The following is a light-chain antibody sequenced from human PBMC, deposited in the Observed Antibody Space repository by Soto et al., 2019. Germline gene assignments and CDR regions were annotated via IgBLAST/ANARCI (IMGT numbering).Light chain of an antibody. V-gene: IGKV1-27*01. CDR3: QKYNTAPLS. J-gene: IGKJ5*01. CDR2: AAS. CDR1: QDISVY. Sequence: DIQMAQSPSSLSASVGDRVTITCRASQDISVYLAWYQQKPGKVPKLLSYAASTLQSGDPSRFSGSGAGTDFTLTISSLQPEDVATYYCQKYNTAPLSFGQATRLETK.